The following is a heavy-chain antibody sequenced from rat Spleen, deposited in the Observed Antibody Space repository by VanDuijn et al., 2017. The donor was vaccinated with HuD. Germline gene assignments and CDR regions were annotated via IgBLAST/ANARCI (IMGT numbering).Heavy chain of an antibody. CDR3: ATRLLRPYRDVMDA. CDR2: IIYDGSRT. V-gene: IGHV5S10*01. Sequence: EVQLVESGGGLVQPGRSLKLSCAASGFTFSDYNMAWVRQAPKKGLEWVATIIYDGSRTYYRDSVKGRFTISRDNAKSTLYLQMDSLRSEDTATYYCATRLLRPYRDVMDAWGQGASVTVSS. CDR1: GFTFSDYN. D-gene: IGHD1-6*01. J-gene: IGHJ4*01.